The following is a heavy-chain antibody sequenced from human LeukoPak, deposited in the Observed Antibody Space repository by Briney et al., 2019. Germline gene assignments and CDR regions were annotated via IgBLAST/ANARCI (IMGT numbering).Heavy chain of an antibody. Sequence: SVKVSCKASGGTFSSYAISWVRQAPGQGLEWMGGFIPIFGTANYAQKFQGRGTITADESTSTAYMELSSLRSEDTAVYYCARDNTYYDILTGYWSGYYFDYWGQGTLVTVSS. D-gene: IGHD3-9*01. J-gene: IGHJ4*02. CDR3: ARDNTYYDILTGYWSGYYFDY. CDR2: FIPIFGTA. V-gene: IGHV1-69*13. CDR1: GGTFSSYA.